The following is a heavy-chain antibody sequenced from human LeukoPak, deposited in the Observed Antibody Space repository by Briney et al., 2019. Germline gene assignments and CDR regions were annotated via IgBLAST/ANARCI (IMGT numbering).Heavy chain of an antibody. D-gene: IGHD3-10*01. Sequence: SVKVSCKASGGTFSSYTISWVRQAPGQGLEWMGRIIPILGIANYAQKFQGRVTITADKSTSTAYMELSSLRSEDTAVYYCATVPNYYGSGSYLNWFDPRGQGTLVTVSS. CDR3: ATVPNYYGSGSYLNWFDP. CDR1: GGTFSSYT. J-gene: IGHJ5*02. V-gene: IGHV1-69*02. CDR2: IIPILGIA.